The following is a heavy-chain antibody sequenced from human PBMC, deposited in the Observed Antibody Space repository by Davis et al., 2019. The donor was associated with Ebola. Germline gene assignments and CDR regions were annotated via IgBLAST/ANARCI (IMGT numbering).Heavy chain of an antibody. J-gene: IGHJ6*04. D-gene: IGHD5-18*01. CDR3: ARKDTAMVLYYYYGMDV. V-gene: IGHV3-21*01. CDR2: ISSSSSYI. Sequence: GGSLRLSCAASGFNFNGVWMSWVRQAPGKGLEWVSSISSSSSYIYYADSVKGRFTISRDNSKNTLYLQMNSLRAEDTAVYYCARKDTAMVLYYYYGMDVWGKGTTVTVSS. CDR1: GFNFNGVW.